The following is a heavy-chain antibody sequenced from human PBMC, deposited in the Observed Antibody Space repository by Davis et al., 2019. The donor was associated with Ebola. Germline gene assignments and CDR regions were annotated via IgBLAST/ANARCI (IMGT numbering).Heavy chain of an antibody. J-gene: IGHJ5*02. D-gene: IGHD2-2*01. CDR3: ARHRTSRPYNWFDP. V-gene: IGHV4-39*01. Sequence: MPSETLSLTCTVSGGSISSSSYYWGWIRQPPGKGLEWIGSIYYSGSTYYNPSLKSRVTISVDTSKHQFSLKLSSVTAADTAVYYCARHRTSRPYNWFDPWGQGTLVTVSS. CDR2: IYYSGST. CDR1: GGSISSSSYY.